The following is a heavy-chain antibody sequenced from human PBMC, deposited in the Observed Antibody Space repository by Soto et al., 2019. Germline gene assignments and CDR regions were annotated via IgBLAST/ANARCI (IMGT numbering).Heavy chain of an antibody. CDR3: ARDSSTYSCGYRGGLRLDYFYYMDV. J-gene: IGHJ6*03. V-gene: IGHV4-59*01. CDR1: GGSIRSYY. D-gene: IGHD5-18*01. Sequence: QVQLQESGPGLVKPSETLSLTCTVSGGSIRSYYWSWIRQPPGKGLEWIGYIYYSGSTNYNPSLKSRVTISVATSKNPFSMKLSSVAAADTAVYYCARDSSTYSCGYRGGLRLDYFYYMDVWGKGTTVTVSS. CDR2: IYYSGST.